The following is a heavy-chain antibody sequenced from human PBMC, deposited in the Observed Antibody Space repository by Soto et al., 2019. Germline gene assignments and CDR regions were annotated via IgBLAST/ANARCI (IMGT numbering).Heavy chain of an antibody. D-gene: IGHD6-19*01. J-gene: IGHJ4*02. CDR1: GYTFTSYG. CDR3: ARATPSIAVAGYYFDD. Sequence: QVQLVQSGAAVKKPGASVKVSCKASGYTFTSYGISWVRQAPGQWLEWMGWISAYNGNTNYAQKLQGRVTMTTDTSKSTAYMELRSLRSDDTAVYYCARATPSIAVAGYYFDDWGQGTLVTVSS. CDR2: ISAYNGNT. V-gene: IGHV1-18*01.